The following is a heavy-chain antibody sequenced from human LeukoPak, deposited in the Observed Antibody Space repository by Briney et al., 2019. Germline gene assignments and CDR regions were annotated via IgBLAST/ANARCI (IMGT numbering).Heavy chain of an antibody. CDR3: VREGLECSGSSCQRAAFDY. CDR1: GFTFSDYW. D-gene: IGHD2-2*01. CDR2: IKQDGSEK. Sequence: GGSLRLSCAASGFTFSDYWMSWVRQAPGKGLEWVANIKQDGSEKYYVDSVKGRFTISRDNAKNSLYLQMNSLRAEDTAVYYCVREGLECSGSSCQRAAFDYWGQGTLVTVSS. J-gene: IGHJ4*02. V-gene: IGHV3-7*01.